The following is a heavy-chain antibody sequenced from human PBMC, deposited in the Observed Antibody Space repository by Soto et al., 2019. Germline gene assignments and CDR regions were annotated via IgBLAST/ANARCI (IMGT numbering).Heavy chain of an antibody. Sequence: GGPLRLSCAASGFTFSGYAMSWVRQAPGKGLEWVSAISGSGGSTYYADSVKGRFTISRDNSKNTLYLQMNSLRAEDTAVYYCANRPLHNYPPIGYWGQGTLVTVSS. CDR3: ANRPLHNYPPIGY. CDR2: ISGSGGST. D-gene: IGHD4-4*01. J-gene: IGHJ4*02. V-gene: IGHV3-23*01. CDR1: GFTFSGYA.